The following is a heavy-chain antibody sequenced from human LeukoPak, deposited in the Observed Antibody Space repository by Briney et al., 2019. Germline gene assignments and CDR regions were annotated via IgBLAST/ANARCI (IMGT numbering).Heavy chain of an antibody. J-gene: IGHJ4*02. D-gene: IGHD4-17*01. V-gene: IGHV1-2*06. Sequence: ASVKVSCKASGYTFTGYYMHWVRQAPGQGLGWMGRINPNSGGTNCAQKFQGRVTMTRDTSISTAYMELSRLRSDDTAVYYCARVMTTVPRGDYWGQGTLVTVSS. CDR2: INPNSGGT. CDR3: ARVMTTVPRGDY. CDR1: GYTFTGYY.